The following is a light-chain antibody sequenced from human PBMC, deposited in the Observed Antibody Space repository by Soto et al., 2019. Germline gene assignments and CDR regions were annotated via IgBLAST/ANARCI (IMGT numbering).Light chain of an antibody. CDR1: QSINSR. V-gene: IGKV1-5*03. Sequence: IQMTQSPSTLSASVGDRVTITCRASQSINSRLAWYQQKPGKAPNLLIYKASTLQSGIPSRFSGSGSGTEFTLTISSLQPDDFATYYCQQYDSYSYTFGQGTKLDIK. CDR2: KAS. CDR3: QQYDSYSYT. J-gene: IGKJ2*01.